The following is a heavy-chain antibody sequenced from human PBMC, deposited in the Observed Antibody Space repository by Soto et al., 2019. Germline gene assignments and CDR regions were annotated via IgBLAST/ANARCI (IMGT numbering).Heavy chain of an antibody. Sequence: QVQLQESGPGLVQPSQTLSLTCSVSGDPVSSGSYYWTWVRQHPVKGLEWIGSIYHTGSTYYNPSLMSRLIISIDTSNNQFSLHLYSVTAADTAVYFCAAKLGTTHYFDFWGQGSLVAVSS. CDR1: GDPVSSGSYY. J-gene: IGHJ4*02. D-gene: IGHD7-27*01. CDR3: AAKLGTTHYFDF. V-gene: IGHV4-31*03. CDR2: IYHTGST.